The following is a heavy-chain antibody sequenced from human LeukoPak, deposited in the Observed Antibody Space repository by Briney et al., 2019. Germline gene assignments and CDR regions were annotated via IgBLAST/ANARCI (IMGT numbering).Heavy chain of an antibody. D-gene: IGHD6-13*01. CDR3: ARQKSRSSSWYSRSPFDY. Sequence: PSETLSLTCAVYGGSFSGYYWSWIRQPPGKGLEWIGEISHSGSTNYNPPLKSRVTISVDTSKNQFSLKLSSVTAADTAVYYCARQKSRSSSWYSRSPFDYWGQGTLVTVSS. CDR1: GGSFSGYY. J-gene: IGHJ4*02. CDR2: ISHSGST. V-gene: IGHV4-34*01.